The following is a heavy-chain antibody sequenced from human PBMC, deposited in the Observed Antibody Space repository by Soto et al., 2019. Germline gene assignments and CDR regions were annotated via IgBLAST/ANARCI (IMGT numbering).Heavy chain of an antibody. D-gene: IGHD3-3*02. CDR1: GDYISSGDFF. V-gene: IGHV4-39*01. CDR3: AKAISGLVDY. CDR2: IYYSGST. Sequence: SETLSLTCAVSGDYISSGDFFWTWIRQSPGKGLEWIGSIYYSGSTYYNPSLKSRVTISVDTSKNQFSLKLSSVTAADTAVYYCAKAISGLVDYWGQGTLVTVSS. J-gene: IGHJ4*02.